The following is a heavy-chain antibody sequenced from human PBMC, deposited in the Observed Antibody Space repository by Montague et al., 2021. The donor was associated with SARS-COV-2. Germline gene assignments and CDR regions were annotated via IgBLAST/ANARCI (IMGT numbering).Heavy chain of an antibody. J-gene: IGHJ5*02. V-gene: IGHV4-31*03. CDR3: VNENWNNGQGFDP. CDR1: GGSIGSGDYY. Sequence: TLSLTCTVSGGSIGSGDYYWTWIRQHPGKGLEWIGYIYYTRSTYYNPSLKSRVTIYLDTSKNQFSLKLSSVTAADTAVYFCVNENWNNGQGFDPWGQGTLVTVSS. D-gene: IGHD1/OR15-1a*01. CDR2: IYYTRST.